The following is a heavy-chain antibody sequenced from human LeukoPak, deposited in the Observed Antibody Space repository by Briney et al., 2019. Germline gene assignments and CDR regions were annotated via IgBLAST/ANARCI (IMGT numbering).Heavy chain of an antibody. CDR3: ASGPNFDY. Sequence: ASVKVSCKSAGYTFTSYDINWGRQATGQGLEWMGWRNLNSSNTGKEQKFQGRVTMTRNTSISTAYMELSSLRYEATDVYYCASGPNFDYWGQGTLVTVSS. V-gene: IGHV1-8*01. CDR1: GYTFTSYD. J-gene: IGHJ4*02. CDR2: RNLNSSNT.